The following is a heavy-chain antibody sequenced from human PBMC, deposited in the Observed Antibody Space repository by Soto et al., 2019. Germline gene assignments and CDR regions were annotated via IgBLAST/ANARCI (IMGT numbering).Heavy chain of an antibody. Sequence: VSLKVSCKAPGDTFTGYNMHWVRQAPGKGLEWMGWINPNSGGTNYAQKFQGWVTMTRDTSISTAYMELSRLRSDDTAVYYCARDLGYCSGGSCSYGMDVWGQGTTVTVSS. D-gene: IGHD2-15*01. CDR1: GDTFTGYN. V-gene: IGHV1-2*04. J-gene: IGHJ6*02. CDR3: ARDLGYCSGGSCSYGMDV. CDR2: INPNSGGT.